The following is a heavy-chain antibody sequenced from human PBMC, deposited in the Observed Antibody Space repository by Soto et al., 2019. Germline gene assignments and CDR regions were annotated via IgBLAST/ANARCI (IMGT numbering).Heavy chain of an antibody. J-gene: IGHJ4*02. CDR2: ISGSGGST. D-gene: IGHD3-10*01. Sequence: VQLVESGGGVVQPGRSLRLSCAASGFTFSSYGMSWVRQAPGKGLEWVSAISGSGGSTYYADSVKGRFTISRDNSKNTLYLQMNSLRAEDTAVYYCAKEEFGELTFDYWGQGTLVTVSS. CDR1: GFTFSSYG. V-gene: IGHV3-23*04. CDR3: AKEEFGELTFDY.